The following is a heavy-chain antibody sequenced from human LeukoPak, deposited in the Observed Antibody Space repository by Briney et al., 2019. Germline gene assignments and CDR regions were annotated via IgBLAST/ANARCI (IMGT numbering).Heavy chain of an antibody. V-gene: IGHV1-69*06. Sequence: SVKVSCKASGGTFSSYAISWVRQAPGQGLEWMGGVIPIFGTANYAQKFQGRVTITADKSTSTAYMELSSLRSEDTAVYYCVREEAAAAGSTFDYWGQGTLVTVCS. CDR3: VREEAAAAGSTFDY. CDR1: GGTFSSYA. D-gene: IGHD6-13*01. J-gene: IGHJ4*02. CDR2: VIPIFGTA.